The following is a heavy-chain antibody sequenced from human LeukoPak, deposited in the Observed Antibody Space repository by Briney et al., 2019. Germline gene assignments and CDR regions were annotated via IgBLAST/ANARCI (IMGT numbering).Heavy chain of an antibody. CDR1: GGSINCYY. Sequence: SETLSLTCTVCGGSINCYYWSWIRQPAGKGLEWIGRIYTSGSTNYNPSLKSRVTMSVDTSKNQLSLKLSSVTAADTAVYYCARVVPAAIPDRNWFDPWGQGTLVTVSS. J-gene: IGHJ5*02. CDR3: ARVVPAAIPDRNWFDP. CDR2: IYTSGST. D-gene: IGHD2-2*02. V-gene: IGHV4-4*07.